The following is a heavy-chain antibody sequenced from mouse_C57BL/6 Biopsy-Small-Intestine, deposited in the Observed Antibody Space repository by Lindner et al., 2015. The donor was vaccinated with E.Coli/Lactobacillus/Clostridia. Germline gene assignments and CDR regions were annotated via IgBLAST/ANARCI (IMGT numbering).Heavy chain of an antibody. V-gene: IGHV5-17*01. Sequence: VQLQESGGGLVKPGGSLKLSCAASGFTFSDYGMHWVRQAPEKGLEWVVYISSGSSTIYYADTVKGRFTISRDNAKNTLFLQMTSLRSEDTAMYYCAREDYGGSYGWYFDVWGTGTTVTVSS. CDR2: ISSGSSTI. CDR3: AREDYGGSYGWYFDV. D-gene: IGHD1-1*01. CDR1: GFTFSDYG. J-gene: IGHJ1*03.